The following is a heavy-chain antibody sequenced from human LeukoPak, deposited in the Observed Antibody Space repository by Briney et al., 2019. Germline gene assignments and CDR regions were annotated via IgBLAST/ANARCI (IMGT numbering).Heavy chain of an antibody. J-gene: IGHJ4*02. D-gene: IGHD6-19*01. CDR1: GFTFSSYV. CDR2: IRYDGIDK. CDR3: AKPPNSGATTYFDY. V-gene: IGHV3-30*02. Sequence: GGSLRLSCAASGFTFSSYVLHWVRQAPGKGLEWVALIRYDGIDKYYADSVKGRFTVSRDNSKNTLYLQMNSLGTEDTAVYYCAKPPNSGATTYFDYWGQGTLVIVSS.